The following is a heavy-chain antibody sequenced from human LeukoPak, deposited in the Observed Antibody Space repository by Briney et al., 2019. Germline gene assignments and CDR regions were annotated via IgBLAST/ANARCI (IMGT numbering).Heavy chain of an antibody. V-gene: IGHV1-2*02. J-gene: IGHJ3*02. CDR2: INPNSGGT. Sequence: ASVKVSCKASGYTFTCYYMHWVRQAPGQGLEWMGWINPNSGGTNYAQKFQGRVTISADKSISTAYLQWSSLKASDTAMYYCARRGGLVDTFDIWGQGTMVTVSS. CDR3: ARRGGLVDTFDI. D-gene: IGHD6-6*01. CDR1: GYTFTCYY.